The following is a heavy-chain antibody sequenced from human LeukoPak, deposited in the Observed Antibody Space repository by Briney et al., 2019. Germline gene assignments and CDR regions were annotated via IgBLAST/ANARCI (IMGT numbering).Heavy chain of an antibody. V-gene: IGHV1-8*03. D-gene: IGHD2-15*01. CDR2: MNPNSGNT. J-gene: IGHJ3*02. Sequence: GASVKVSCKASGYTFTSYDINWVRQATGQGLEWTGWMNPNSGNTGYAQKFQGRVTITRNTSISTAYMELSSLRSEDTAVYYCASIVASSAFDIWGQGTMVTVSS. CDR1: GYTFTSYD. CDR3: ASIVASSAFDI.